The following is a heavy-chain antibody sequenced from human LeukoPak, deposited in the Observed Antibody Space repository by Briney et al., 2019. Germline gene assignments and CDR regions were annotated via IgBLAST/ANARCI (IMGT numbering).Heavy chain of an antibody. D-gene: IGHD4-17*01. CDR2: IYYSGST. V-gene: IGHV4-39*07. CDR1: GFTFSSYA. CDR3: ARDGSKVTKD. J-gene: IGHJ4*02. Sequence: PGGSLRLSCAASGFTFSSYAMSWVRQAPGKGLEWIGNIYYSGSTYYNPSLKSRVTISIDTSKNQFSLKLSSVTAADTAVYYCARDGSKVTKDWGQGTLVTVSS.